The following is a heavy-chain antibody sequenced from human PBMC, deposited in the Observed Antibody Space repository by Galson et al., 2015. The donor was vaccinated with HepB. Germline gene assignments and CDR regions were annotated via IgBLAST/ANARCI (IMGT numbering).Heavy chain of an antibody. Sequence: SLRLSCAASGFTFSNYAMDWVRQAPGKGLEWVSVISSSGDRTYYADSVKGRFTISRDDSKNTLYLQMNSLKTEDTAVYYCTTGTTVTAVDYWGQGTLVTVSS. CDR3: TTGTTVTAVDY. CDR2: ISSSGDRT. V-gene: IGHV3-23*01. J-gene: IGHJ4*02. CDR1: GFTFSNYA. D-gene: IGHD1-7*01.